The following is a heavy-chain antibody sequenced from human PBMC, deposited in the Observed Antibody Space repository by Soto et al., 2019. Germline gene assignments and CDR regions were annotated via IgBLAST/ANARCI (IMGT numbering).Heavy chain of an antibody. J-gene: IGHJ5*02. V-gene: IGHV1-69*12. Sequence: QVQLVQSGAEVKKPGSSVKVSCKASGGTFSSYAISWVRQAPGQGLEWMGGIIPIFGTANYAQKFQGRVTITADESTSTAYRELSSLRAEDTAVYYCGRDREAAAVRGFDPRGQGTLVTVSS. CDR1: GGTFSSYA. D-gene: IGHD6-13*01. CDR2: IIPIFGTA. CDR3: GRDREAAAVRGFDP.